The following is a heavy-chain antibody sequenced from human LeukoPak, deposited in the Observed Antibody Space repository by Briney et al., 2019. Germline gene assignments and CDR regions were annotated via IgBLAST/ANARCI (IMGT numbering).Heavy chain of an antibody. CDR3: ARYDRGGGVIDY. D-gene: IGHD2-8*02. V-gene: IGHV4-39*01. J-gene: IGHJ4*02. CDR2: IFYSGST. Sequence: SETLSLTCTVSGGSISSSRYYWGWIRQPPGKGLEWVGNIFYSGSTYYNPSLKSRVTISVDTSRNQFSLKLTSVTAADTAVYYCARYDRGGGVIDYWGQGTLVTVSS. CDR1: GGSISSSRYY.